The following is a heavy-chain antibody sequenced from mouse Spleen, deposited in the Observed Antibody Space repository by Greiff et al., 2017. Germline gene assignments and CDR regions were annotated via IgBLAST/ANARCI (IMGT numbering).Heavy chain of an antibody. Sequence: QVQLQQSGAELARPGASVKLSCKASGYTFTSYGISWVKQRTGQGLEWIGEIYPRSGNTYYNEKFKGKATLTADKSSSTAYMELRSLTSEDSAVYFCARGIYYGSSYVDYFDYWGQGTTLTVSS. CDR1: GYTFTSYG. J-gene: IGHJ2*01. CDR2: IYPRSGNT. D-gene: IGHD1-1*01. V-gene: IGHV1-81*01. CDR3: ARGIYYGSSYVDYFDY.